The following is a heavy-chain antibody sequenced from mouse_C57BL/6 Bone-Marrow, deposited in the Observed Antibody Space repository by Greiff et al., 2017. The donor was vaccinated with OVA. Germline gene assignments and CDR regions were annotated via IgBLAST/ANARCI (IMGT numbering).Heavy chain of an antibody. D-gene: IGHD2-5*01. CDR3: AYYSNFYYAMDY. Sequence: QVQLQQSGPELVKPGASVKISCKASGYAFSSSWMNWVKQRPGKGLEWIGRIYPGDGDTNYNGKFKGKATLTADKSSSTAYMQLSSLTSEDSAVYFCAYYSNFYYAMDYWGQGTSVTVSS. CDR1: GYAFSSSW. J-gene: IGHJ4*01. CDR2: IYPGDGDT. V-gene: IGHV1-82*01.